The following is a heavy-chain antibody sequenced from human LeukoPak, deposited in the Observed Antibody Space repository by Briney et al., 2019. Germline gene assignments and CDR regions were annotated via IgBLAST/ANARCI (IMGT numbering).Heavy chain of an antibody. D-gene: IGHD3-22*01. CDR1: GDTFTGYY. CDR3: ARDYDSSGYMEY. Sequence: ASVQISFNASGDTFTGYYMHCLRQAPGQGREWMGWINPSSSGTNYAQKFQGRVNMTRDTSISTAYMELSRLRSDDTAVYYCARDYDSSGYMEYWGQGTLVTVSS. CDR2: INPSSSGT. V-gene: IGHV1-2*02. J-gene: IGHJ4*02.